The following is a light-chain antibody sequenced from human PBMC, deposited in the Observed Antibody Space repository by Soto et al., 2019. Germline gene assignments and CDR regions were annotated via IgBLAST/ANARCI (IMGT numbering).Light chain of an antibody. Sequence: DIVMTQSPDSLAVSLGERATINCESSQSVFSTSTNKNYLTWYQQKQGQPPKLLIYWASTRESGVPDRFSGSGSGTDFTLTITSLQAEDVATYYCQQYFNTPFAFGPGTKVNIK. V-gene: IGKV4-1*01. CDR2: WAS. CDR1: QSVFSTSTNKNY. J-gene: IGKJ3*01. CDR3: QQYFNTPFA.